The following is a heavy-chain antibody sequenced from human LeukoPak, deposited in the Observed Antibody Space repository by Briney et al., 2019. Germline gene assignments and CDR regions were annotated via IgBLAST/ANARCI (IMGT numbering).Heavy chain of an antibody. D-gene: IGHD6-19*01. J-gene: IGHJ1*01. V-gene: IGHV4-34*01. CDR3: ARLEWLALRYFQH. CDR1: GESFSGYD. Sequence: SGILSLTWAVYGESFSGYDWSWIREPPGKGLEWIGEINHSGSTNYNPSLKSRVTISVDTSKNQFSLKLSSVTAADTAVYYCARLEWLALRYFQHWGQGTLVTVSS. CDR2: INHSGST.